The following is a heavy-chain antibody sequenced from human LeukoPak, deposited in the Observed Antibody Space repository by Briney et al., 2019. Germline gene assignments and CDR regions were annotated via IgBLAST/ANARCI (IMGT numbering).Heavy chain of an antibody. J-gene: IGHJ4*02. CDR2: ISWNSGSI. CDR3: ANWGYDILTGYYS. V-gene: IGHV3-9*01. D-gene: IGHD3-9*01. Sequence: PGGSLRLSCAASGFTVDAYAMHWVRQAPGKGLEWVSSISWNSGSIGYADSVKSRFTISRDNAKNSLYLQMNSLRAEDTALYYCANWGYDILTGYYSWGQGTLVTVSS. CDR1: GFTVDAYA.